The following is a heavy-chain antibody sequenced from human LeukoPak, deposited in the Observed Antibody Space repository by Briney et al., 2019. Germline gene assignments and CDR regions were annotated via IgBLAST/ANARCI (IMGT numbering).Heavy chain of an antibody. CDR3: ARSYDSSGYYAYFDY. V-gene: IGHV1-18*01. CDR1: GYTFTSYG. D-gene: IGHD3-22*01. J-gene: IGHJ4*02. Sequence: ASVKVSCKASGYTFTSYGISWVRQAPGQGLEWMGWISAYNGNTNYAQKLQGRVTMTTDTSTSTAYMELRSLRSDDTAVYYCARSYDSSGYYAYFDYWGQGTLVTVSS. CDR2: ISAYNGNT.